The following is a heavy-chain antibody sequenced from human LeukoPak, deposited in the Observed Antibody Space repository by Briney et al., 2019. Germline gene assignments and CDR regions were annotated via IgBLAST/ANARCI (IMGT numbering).Heavy chain of an antibody. Sequence: SETLSLTCTVSGGSISSYYWSWIRQPPGKGLEWIGYIYYSGSTNYNPSLKSRVTISVDTSKNQFSLKLSSVTAADTAVYYCARGLITMVRGVILWVYFDYWGQGTLVTVSS. CDR3: ARGLITMVRGVILWVYFDY. CDR1: GGSISSYY. CDR2: IYYSGST. V-gene: IGHV4-59*01. J-gene: IGHJ4*02. D-gene: IGHD3-10*01.